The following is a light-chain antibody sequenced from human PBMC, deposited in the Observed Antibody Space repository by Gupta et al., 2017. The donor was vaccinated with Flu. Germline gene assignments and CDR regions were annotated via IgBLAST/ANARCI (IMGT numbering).Light chain of an antibody. J-gene: IGLJ3*02. CDR1: SSNIGSNT. CDR3: AAWDDSLNGPV. V-gene: IGLV1-44*01. Sequence: QSVLPQPPSASGTPRQRVTIPCSGSSSNIGSNTVNWYQQLPGTAPKLLIYSNNQRPSGVPDRFSGSKSGTSASLAISGLQSEDEADYYCAAWDDSLNGPVFGGGTKLTVL. CDR2: SNN.